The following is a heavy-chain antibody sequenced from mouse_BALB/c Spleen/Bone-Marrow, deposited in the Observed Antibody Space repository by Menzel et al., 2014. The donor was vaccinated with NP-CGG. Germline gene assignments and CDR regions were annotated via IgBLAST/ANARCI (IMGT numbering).Heavy chain of an antibody. CDR3: ARSNGFEGFAY. J-gene: IGHJ3*01. CDR1: GFTFSSYA. Sequence: EVQLQQSGGGLVKPGGSLKLSCAASGFTFSSYAMSWVRQTPEKRLEWVASISSGGSTYYPDSVKGRFTISRDNARNILYLQMSSLRSEDTAMYYCARSNGFEGFAYWGQGTLVTVSA. D-gene: IGHD1-2*01. V-gene: IGHV5-6-5*01. CDR2: ISSGGST.